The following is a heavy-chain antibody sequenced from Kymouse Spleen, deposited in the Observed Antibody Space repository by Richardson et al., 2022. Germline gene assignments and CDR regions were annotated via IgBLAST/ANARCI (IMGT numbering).Heavy chain of an antibody. CDR1: GGSFSGYY. V-gene: IGHV4-34*01. CDR2: INHSGST. CDR3: AREGDILTGYSRSGFDP. D-gene: IGHD3-9*01. J-gene: IGHJ5*02. Sequence: QVQLQQWGAGLLKPSETLSLTCAVYGGSFSGYYWSWIRQPPGKGLEWIGEINHSGSTNYNPSLKSRVTISVDTSKNQFSLKLSSVTAADTAVYYCAREGDILTGYSRSGFDPWGQGTLVTVSS.